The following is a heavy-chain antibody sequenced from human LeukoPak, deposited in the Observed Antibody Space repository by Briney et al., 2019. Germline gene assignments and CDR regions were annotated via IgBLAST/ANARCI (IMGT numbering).Heavy chain of an antibody. CDR2: IIPILGIA. D-gene: IGHD3-22*01. Sequence: ASVKVSCKASGGTFSSYAIGWVRQAPGQGLEWMGRIIPILGIANYAQKFQGRVTMTEDTSTDTAYMELSSLRSEDTAVYYCATDGRYDSSGYYYRDYWGQGTLVTVSS. V-gene: IGHV1-69*04. CDR1: GGTFSSYA. CDR3: ATDGRYDSSGYYYRDY. J-gene: IGHJ4*02.